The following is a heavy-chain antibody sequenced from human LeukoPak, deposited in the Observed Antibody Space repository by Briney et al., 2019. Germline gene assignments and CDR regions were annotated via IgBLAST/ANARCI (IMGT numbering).Heavy chain of an antibody. CDR1: GFTFSNYG. CDR3: ARILDSAWGELGY. CDR2: ITSSSSYI. Sequence: GGSLRLSCAASGFTFSNYGMNWVRQAPGKGLEWVSSITSSSSYIYYADSVKGRFTISRDNAKNTLYLQMNSLRAEDTAVYYCARILDSAWGELGYWGQGTLVTVSS. J-gene: IGHJ4*02. D-gene: IGHD6-19*01. V-gene: IGHV3-21*01.